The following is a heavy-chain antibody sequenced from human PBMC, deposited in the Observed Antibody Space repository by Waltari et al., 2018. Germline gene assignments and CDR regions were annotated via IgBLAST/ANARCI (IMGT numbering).Heavy chain of an antibody. Sequence: QVQLQQWGAGLLKPSETLSLTCAVYGGSFSGYYWSWIRQPPGKGLEWIGEINHSGSTNDNPSLKSRVTISLDTSKNQFSLKLSSVTAADTAVYYCARGYDYVWGSYRPPFDYWGQGTLVTVSS. D-gene: IGHD3-16*02. J-gene: IGHJ4*02. CDR3: ARGYDYVWGSYRPPFDY. CDR2: INHSGST. V-gene: IGHV4-34*01. CDR1: GGSFSGYY.